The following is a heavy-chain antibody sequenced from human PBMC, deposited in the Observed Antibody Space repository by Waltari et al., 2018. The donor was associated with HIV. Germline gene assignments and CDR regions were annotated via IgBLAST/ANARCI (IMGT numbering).Heavy chain of an antibody. CDR2: ISAYNGNT. Sequence: QVQLVQSGAEVKKPGASVKVSCKASGYTFISYGISWVRQAPGQGLEWMGWISAYNGNTNFAQKLQGRVTMTTDTSTSTAYMELRSLRSDDTAVYYCARDRGDDYDDNSALNYFDYWGQGTLVTVSS. V-gene: IGHV1-18*01. J-gene: IGHJ4*02. D-gene: IGHD4-17*01. CDR3: ARDRGDDYDDNSALNYFDY. CDR1: GYTFISYG.